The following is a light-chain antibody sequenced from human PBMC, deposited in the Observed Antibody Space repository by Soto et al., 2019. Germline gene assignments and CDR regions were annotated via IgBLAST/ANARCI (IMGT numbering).Light chain of an antibody. J-gene: IGKJ4*01. V-gene: IGKV3-20*01. CDR3: QQVSSYPLT. CDR2: DAS. CDR1: QTVRNNY. Sequence: EIVVTQSPCTLSLSPWERATLSCRASQTVRNNYLAWYQQKPGQAPRLLIYDASSRATGIPDRFSGGGSGTDFTLTISRLEPEDFAVYYCQQVSSYPLTFGGGTKVDIK.